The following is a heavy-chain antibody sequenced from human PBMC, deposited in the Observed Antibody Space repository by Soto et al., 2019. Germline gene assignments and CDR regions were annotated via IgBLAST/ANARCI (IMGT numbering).Heavy chain of an antibody. D-gene: IGHD6-13*01. CDR3: ARHRSSSWSIYYFDY. J-gene: IGHJ4*02. V-gene: IGHV4-31*03. CDR1: GGSISSGGYY. Sequence: SETLSLTCTVSGGSISSGGYYWSWIRQHPGKGLEWIGYIYYSGSTYYNPSLKSRVTISVDTSKNQFSLKLSSVTAADTAVYYCARHRSSSWSIYYFDYWGQGTLVTVSS. CDR2: IYYSGST.